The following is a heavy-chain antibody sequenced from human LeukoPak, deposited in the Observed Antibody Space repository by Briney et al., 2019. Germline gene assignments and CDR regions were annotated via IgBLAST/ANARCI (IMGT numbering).Heavy chain of an antibody. CDR3: ARSATHITGTTEYFDY. Sequence: GGSLRLSCAASGFTFSDYYMSWIRQAPGKGLEWVSYISSSGSTIYYADSVKGRFTISRDNAKNSLYLQMNSLRAEDTAVYYCARSATHITGTTEYFDYWGQGTLVTVCS. D-gene: IGHD1-14*01. J-gene: IGHJ4*02. V-gene: IGHV3-11*01. CDR2: ISSSGSTI. CDR1: GFTFSDYY.